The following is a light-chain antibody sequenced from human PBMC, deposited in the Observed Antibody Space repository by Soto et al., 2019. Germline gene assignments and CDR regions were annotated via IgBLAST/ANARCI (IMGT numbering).Light chain of an antibody. CDR3: QQYYNWPPYT. J-gene: IGKJ2*01. CDR1: ETVRTN. CDR2: GAS. V-gene: IGKV3-15*01. Sequence: IVMTQSPATLSVSPGERVTLSCRASETVRTNLVWFQQKPGQTPRLLIFGASTRATGIPTRFTGSGSETEFTLTIGSLQSEDLAVYYCQQYYNWPPYTFGQGTKLEIK.